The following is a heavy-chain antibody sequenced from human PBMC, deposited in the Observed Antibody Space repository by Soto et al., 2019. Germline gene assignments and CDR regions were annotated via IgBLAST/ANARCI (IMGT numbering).Heavy chain of an antibody. V-gene: IGHV1-18*01. CDR1: GYTFTSYG. Sequence: ASVKVSCKASGYTFTSYGISWVRQAPGQGLEWMGWISAYNGNTNYAQKLQGRVTMTTDTSTSTAYMELRSLRSDDTAVYYCASGISRNYYYYYGMDVWGQGTTVTV. J-gene: IGHJ6*02. CDR2: ISAYNGNT. CDR3: ASGISRNYYYYYGMDV. D-gene: IGHD1-20*01.